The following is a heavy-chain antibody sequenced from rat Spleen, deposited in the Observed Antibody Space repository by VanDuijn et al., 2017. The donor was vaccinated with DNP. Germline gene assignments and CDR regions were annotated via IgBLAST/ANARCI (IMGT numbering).Heavy chain of an antibody. CDR2: ISPSGGST. V-gene: IGHV5-19*01. CDR1: GFTFSNYG. Sequence: EVQLVESGGGLVQPGRSLKLSCAASGFTFSNYGMHWIRQAPTKGLEWVASISPSGGSTYYRDSVKGRFTISRDNAKSTLYLQMDSLRSEDTATYYCATPYTTGITFDYWGQGVMVTVSS. D-gene: IGHD1-9*01. CDR3: ATPYTTGITFDY. J-gene: IGHJ2*01.